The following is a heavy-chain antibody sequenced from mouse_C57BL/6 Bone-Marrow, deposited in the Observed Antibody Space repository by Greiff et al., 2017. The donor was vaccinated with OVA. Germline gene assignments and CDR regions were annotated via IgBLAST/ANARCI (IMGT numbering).Heavy chain of an antibody. CDR3: ARPSYYGSSYNY. V-gene: IGHV1-59*01. CDR2: IDPSDSYT. CDR1: GYTFTSYW. Sequence: QVQLQQPGAELVRPGTSAKLSCKASGYTFTSYWMHWVKQRPGQGLEWIGVIDPSDSYTNYNQKFKGKATLTVDTSSSTAYMQLSSLTSEDSAVYYCARPSYYGSSYNYWGQGTTLTVSS. D-gene: IGHD1-1*01. J-gene: IGHJ2*01.